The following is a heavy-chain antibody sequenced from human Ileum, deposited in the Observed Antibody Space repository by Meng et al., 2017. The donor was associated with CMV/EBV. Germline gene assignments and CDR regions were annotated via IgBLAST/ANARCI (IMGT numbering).Heavy chain of an antibody. Sequence: KVSCKASGYSFTNYWIGWVRQMPGKGLEWMGVIYPRDSHTIYGPSFQGQATVSADKSINTAYLQWSSLTASDTAMYFCARLPSMVRGFSFDIWGQGTLVTVSS. J-gene: IGHJ4*02. D-gene: IGHD3-10*01. CDR3: ARLPSMVRGFSFDI. V-gene: IGHV5-51*01. CDR2: IYPRDSHT. CDR1: GYSFTNYW.